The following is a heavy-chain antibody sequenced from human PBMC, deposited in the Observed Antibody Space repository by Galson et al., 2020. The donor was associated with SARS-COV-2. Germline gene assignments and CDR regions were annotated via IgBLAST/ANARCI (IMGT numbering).Heavy chain of an antibody. Sequence: GGSLRLSCAASGFTFSTYGMHWVRQAPGKGLEWVAIIWDDGSNKDYADSVKGRFTISRDNSKNTLYLQMNSLRAEDTAVYYCARDLWVWGYGEYSPFLLGARGQGTLVTVSS. CDR1: GFTFSTYG. CDR3: ARDLWVWGYGEYSPFLLGA. J-gene: IGHJ4*02. CDR2: IWDDGSNK. V-gene: IGHV3-33*01. D-gene: IGHD4-17*01.